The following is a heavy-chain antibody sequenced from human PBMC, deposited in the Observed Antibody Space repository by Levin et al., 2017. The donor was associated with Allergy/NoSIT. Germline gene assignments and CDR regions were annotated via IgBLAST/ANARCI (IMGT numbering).Heavy chain of an antibody. CDR2: VSYSGNT. V-gene: IGHV4-61*01. CDR1: GDSVRSSNYY. J-gene: IGHJ4*02. Sequence: PSETLSLTCTVSGDSVRSSNYYWSWIRQPPGKGLEWIGYVSYSGNTKYNPSLESRVTISLDTSKNLFSLKVTSVTAVDTAVYSCARAYYDSWSGYYDSWGQGTLVTVSS. D-gene: IGHD3-3*01. CDR3: ARAYYDSWSGYYDS.